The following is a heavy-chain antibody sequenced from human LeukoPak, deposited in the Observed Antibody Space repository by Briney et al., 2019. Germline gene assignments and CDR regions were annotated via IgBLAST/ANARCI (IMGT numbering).Heavy chain of an antibody. D-gene: IGHD6-19*01. V-gene: IGHV1-18*01. J-gene: IGHJ4*02. Sequence: ASVKVSCKASGYTFTSYGISWVRQAPGQGLEWMGWISAYNGNTNYAQKLQGRVTMTRDTSISTAYMELSRLRSDDTAVYYCARDKDLGAVAGTFDYWGQGTLVTVSS. CDR3: ARDKDLGAVAGTFDY. CDR1: GYTFTSYG. CDR2: ISAYNGNT.